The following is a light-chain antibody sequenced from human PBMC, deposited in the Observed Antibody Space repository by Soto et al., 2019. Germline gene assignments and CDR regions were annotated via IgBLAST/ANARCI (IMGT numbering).Light chain of an antibody. CDR2: AAS. V-gene: IGKV1-12*01. Sequence: DIQMTQSPSSVSASVVDRVTITCRASQGISSWLAWYQQKPGKAPKLLIYAASSLQSGVPSRFSGSGSGTDFALTITSLQAEDFATYYCQQLRMYPSTFGGGTKVDIK. CDR3: QQLRMYPST. J-gene: IGKJ4*01. CDR1: QGISSW.